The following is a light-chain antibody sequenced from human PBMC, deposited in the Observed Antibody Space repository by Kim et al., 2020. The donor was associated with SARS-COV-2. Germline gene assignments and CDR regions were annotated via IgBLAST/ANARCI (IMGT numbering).Light chain of an antibody. CDR1: QNIATW. J-gene: IGKJ2*01. CDR3: QHYNSYPYT. V-gene: IGKV1-5*03. Sequence: ASVGDRVTIPCRASQNIATWLAWYQHKPGKAPKLLVYKASTLESGVPSRFSGSGSETEFILTISSLQPDDFATYYCQHYNSYPYTFGQGTKLEI. CDR2: KAS.